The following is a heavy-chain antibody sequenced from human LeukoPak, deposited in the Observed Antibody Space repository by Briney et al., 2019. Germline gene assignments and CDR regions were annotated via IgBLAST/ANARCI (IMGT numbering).Heavy chain of an antibody. Sequence: ASVKVSCKASGYTFTGYYMHWVRQAPGQGLEWMGRINPNSGGTNYAQKFQGRVTMTRDTSTSTVYMELSSLRSEDTAVYYCARAPDYGVHFDYWGQGTLVTVSS. D-gene: IGHD4-17*01. V-gene: IGHV1-2*06. CDR3: ARAPDYGVHFDY. CDR2: INPNSGGT. J-gene: IGHJ4*02. CDR1: GYTFTGYY.